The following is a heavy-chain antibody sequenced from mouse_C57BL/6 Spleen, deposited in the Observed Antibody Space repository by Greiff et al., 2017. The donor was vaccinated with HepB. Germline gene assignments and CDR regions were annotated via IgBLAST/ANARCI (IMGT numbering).Heavy chain of an antibody. J-gene: IGHJ3*01. CDR3: ARGEIGNSAWFAY. CDR1: GYTFTSYW. Sequence: VQRVESGAELAKPGASVKLSCKASGYTFTSYWMHWVKQRPGQGLEWIGYINPSSGYTKYNQKFKDKATLTADKSSSTAYMQLSSLTYEDSAVYYCARGEIGNSAWFAYWGQGTLVTVSA. V-gene: IGHV1-7*01. CDR2: INPSSGYT. D-gene: IGHD2-1*01.